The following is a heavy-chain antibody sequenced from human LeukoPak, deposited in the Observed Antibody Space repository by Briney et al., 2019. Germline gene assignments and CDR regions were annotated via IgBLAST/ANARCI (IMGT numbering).Heavy chain of an antibody. CDR1: GFSFSSFW. J-gene: IGHJ3*02. V-gene: IGHV3-7*01. CDR3: ARGPGDFDASDI. Sequence: PGGSLRLSCAASGFSFSSFWMSWVRQAPGKGPEWVAHIKENGNEQYYADSVKGRFTISRDNAQKSLWLQMNSSRVEDTAVYYCARGPGDFDASDIWGQGTMVTVSS. CDR2: IKENGNEQ. D-gene: IGHD1-14*01.